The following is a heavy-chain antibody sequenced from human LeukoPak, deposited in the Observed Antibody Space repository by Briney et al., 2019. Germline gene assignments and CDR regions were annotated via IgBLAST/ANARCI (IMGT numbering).Heavy chain of an antibody. J-gene: IGHJ4*02. Sequence: SETLSLTCAVYGGSFSGYYWSWIRQPPGKGLEWFGEINHSGSTNYNPSLKSRVTISVDTSKNQFSLKLSSVTAADTAVYYCARGRRRGSGYPIFDYWGQGTLVTVSS. D-gene: IGHD3-22*01. CDR1: GGSFSGYY. V-gene: IGHV4-34*01. CDR3: ARGRRRGSGYPIFDY. CDR2: INHSGST.